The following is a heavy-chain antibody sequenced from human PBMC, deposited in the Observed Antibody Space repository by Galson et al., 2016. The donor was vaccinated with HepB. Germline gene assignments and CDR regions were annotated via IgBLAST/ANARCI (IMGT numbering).Heavy chain of an antibody. D-gene: IGHD6-19*01. CDR2: ISPSSAYI. V-gene: IGHV3-21*01. J-gene: IGHJ4*02. Sequence: SLRLSCAVSGLAFSNYAMSWVRQAPGKGLEWVSSISPSSAYIYYADSVKGRFTISRDNAKKSLYLQMNSLRAEDTAVYYCARVAGTIDYWGQGTLVTVSS. CDR3: ARVAGTIDY. CDR1: GLAFSNYA.